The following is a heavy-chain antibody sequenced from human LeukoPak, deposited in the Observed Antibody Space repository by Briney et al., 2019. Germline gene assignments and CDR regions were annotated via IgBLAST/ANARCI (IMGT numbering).Heavy chain of an antibody. D-gene: IGHD2-2*01. CDR2: ISPSGGIT. V-gene: IGHV3-23*01. CDR1: GFTFSSFG. Sequence: PGGSLRLSCAASGFTFSSFGMNWVRQAPGKGLEWVSGISPSGGITYYTDSVKGRFTISRENAKNSLYLQMNNLRVGDTALYYCARGFRYCSSTSCYSIDAFDIWGQGTMVTVSS. J-gene: IGHJ3*02. CDR3: ARGFRYCSSTSCYSIDAFDI.